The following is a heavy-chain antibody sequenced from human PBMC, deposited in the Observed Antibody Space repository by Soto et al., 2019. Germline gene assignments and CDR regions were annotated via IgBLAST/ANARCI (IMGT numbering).Heavy chain of an antibody. Sequence: PGGSLRLSCAASGFTFSSYAMHWVRQAPGKGLEWVAVISYDGSNKYYADSVKGRFTISRDNSKNTLYLQMNSLRAEDTTVYYCASMGVPRWGYGMDVWGQGTTVTVSS. CDR1: GFTFSSYA. V-gene: IGHV3-30-3*01. D-gene: IGHD3-16*01. CDR2: ISYDGSNK. CDR3: ASMGVPRWGYGMDV. J-gene: IGHJ6*02.